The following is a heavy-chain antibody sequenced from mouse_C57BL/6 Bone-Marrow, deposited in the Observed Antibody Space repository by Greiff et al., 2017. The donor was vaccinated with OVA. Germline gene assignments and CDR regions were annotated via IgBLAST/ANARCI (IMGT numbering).Heavy chain of an antibody. CDR3: ATYYYGGSLAWFAY. Sequence: VQLKQSGAELVKPGASVKLSCTASGFNIKDYYMHWVKQRPEQGLEWIGRIDPEDGETKYAPKFQGKATITADTSSNTAYLQLISLTSEDTAVDYCATYYYGGSLAWFAYWGQGTLVTVSA. V-gene: IGHV14-2*01. CDR1: GFNIKDYY. D-gene: IGHD1-1*01. CDR2: IDPEDGET. J-gene: IGHJ3*01.